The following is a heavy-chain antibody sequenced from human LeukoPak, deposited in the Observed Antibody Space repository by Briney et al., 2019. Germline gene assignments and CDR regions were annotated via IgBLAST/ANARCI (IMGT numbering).Heavy chain of an antibody. CDR1: GFTFSSYW. D-gene: IGHD6-19*01. Sequence: PGGSLRLSCAASGFTFSSYWMTWVRQAPGKGLEWVANIRQDVREKFYGDSVKGRFTISRDNSKNTLYMEVNSLRAEDTAVYYCAREGGRTVAGTFDNWGQGTLVTVSS. V-gene: IGHV3-7*01. J-gene: IGHJ4*02. CDR3: AREGGRTVAGTFDN. CDR2: IRQDVREK.